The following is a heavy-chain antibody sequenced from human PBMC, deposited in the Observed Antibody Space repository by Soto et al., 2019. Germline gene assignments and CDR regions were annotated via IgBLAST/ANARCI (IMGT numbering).Heavy chain of an antibody. CDR2: INHSGST. J-gene: IGHJ6*02. CDR3: ARYSGSYYLYYYYGMDV. V-gene: IGHV4-34*01. CDR1: GGSFSGYY. Sequence: SETLSLTCAVYGGSFSGYYWSWIRQPPGKGLEWIGEINHSGSTNYNPSLKSRVTISVDTSKNQFSLKLSSVTAADTAVYYCARYSGSYYLYYYYGMDVWGQGTTVTVSS. D-gene: IGHD1-26*01.